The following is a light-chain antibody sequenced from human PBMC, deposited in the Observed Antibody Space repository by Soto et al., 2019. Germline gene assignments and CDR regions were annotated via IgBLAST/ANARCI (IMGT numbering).Light chain of an antibody. V-gene: IGKV1-5*03. Sequence: DIQMTQSPSTLSASVGDRVTITCRASQSISSWLAWYQQKPGKAPKLLIYKASSLESGVPSRFSGSGSGTEFTLTISSLQPDDFATYYCQQGYTFGQGTKVDI. CDR2: KAS. CDR3: QQGYT. CDR1: QSISSW. J-gene: IGKJ2*01.